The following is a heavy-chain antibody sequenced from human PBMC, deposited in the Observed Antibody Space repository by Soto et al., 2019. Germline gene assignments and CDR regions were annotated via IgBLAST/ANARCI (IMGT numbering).Heavy chain of an antibody. J-gene: IGHJ4*02. D-gene: IGHD6-19*01. Sequence: QVQLQQWGAGLLKPSETLSLTCGVYGGSFSDYYWSWIRQPPGKGLEWIGEISHNGSTNYNPSLKGRVTISEDTSRSQFSLMLTAVTAADTAVYFCARSRGRTTGWYRMYWGQGTQVAVSS. CDR1: GGSFSDYY. V-gene: IGHV4-34*01. CDR2: ISHNGST. CDR3: ARSRGRTTGWYRMY.